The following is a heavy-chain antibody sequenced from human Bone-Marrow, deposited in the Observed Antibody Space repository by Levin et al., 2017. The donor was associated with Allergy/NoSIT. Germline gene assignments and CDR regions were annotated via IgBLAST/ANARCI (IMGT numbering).Heavy chain of an antibody. CDR1: GFTFSSYG. CDR3: AKDWDYYGSGSYLHY. V-gene: IGHV3-30*18. D-gene: IGHD3-10*01. J-gene: IGHJ4*02. CDR2: ISYDGSNK. Sequence: GGSLRLSCAASGFTFSSYGMNWVRQAPGKGLELVAIISYDGSNKYYADPVKGRFTISRDDSKNTLYLQMISLRGEDTAVYYCAKDWDYYGSGSYLHYWGQGTLVTVST.